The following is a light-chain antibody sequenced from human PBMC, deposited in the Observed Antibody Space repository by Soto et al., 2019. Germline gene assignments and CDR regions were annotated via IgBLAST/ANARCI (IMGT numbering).Light chain of an antibody. CDR2: GVS. CDR1: SSDVGTYNY. V-gene: IGLV2-14*01. CDR3: SSYTTSATLV. J-gene: IGLJ3*02. Sequence: QSALTQPGSVSGSPGQSITISCTGTSSDVGTYNYVTWYQQHPGKAPKLMIYGVSNRPSGVSNRFSGSKSGNTASLTISGLQTEDEADYYCSSYTTSATLVFGGGTKLTVL.